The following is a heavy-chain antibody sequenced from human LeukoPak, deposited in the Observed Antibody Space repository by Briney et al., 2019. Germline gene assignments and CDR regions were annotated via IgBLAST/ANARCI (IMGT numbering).Heavy chain of an antibody. J-gene: IGHJ4*02. V-gene: IGHV3-23*01. CDR1: GFTFSNYG. CDR3: AKVDILTGYFDY. D-gene: IGHD3-9*01. CDR2: ISGSGGST. Sequence: GGSLRLSCAASGFTFSNYGIHWVRQAPGKGLEWVSAISGSGGSTYYADSVKGRFTISRDNSKNTLYLQMNSLRAEDTAVYYCAKVDILTGYFDYWGQGTLVTVSS.